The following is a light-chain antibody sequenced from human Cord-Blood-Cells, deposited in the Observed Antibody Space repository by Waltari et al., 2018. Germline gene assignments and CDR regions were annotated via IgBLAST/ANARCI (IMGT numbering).Light chain of an antibody. V-gene: IGLV2-23*01. CDR2: EGS. Sequence: QSALTQPASVSGSPGQSITISCTGTSSDVGSYNLVPWYQQHPGKAPKHMIYEGSKRPSGVSNRFSGAKSGNTASLTISWLQAEDEADYYCCSYAGSSTVVVGGGTKLTVL. CDR1: SSDVGSYNL. J-gene: IGLJ2*01. CDR3: CSYAGSSTVV.